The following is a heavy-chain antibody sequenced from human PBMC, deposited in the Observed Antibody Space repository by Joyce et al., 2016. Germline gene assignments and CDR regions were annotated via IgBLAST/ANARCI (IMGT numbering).Heavy chain of an antibody. CDR2: INPNRGAT. Sequence: QVQLVQSGAEVKRPGASVRVSCKASGYRFNAYYMHWVRQAPGQGLEWMGWINPNRGATSYAQQFQGRVTMTRDTSTRTAYMEVRSLRSDDTAVYFCARDASVVVVVAARVDWFDPWGQGTLVTVSS. V-gene: IGHV1-2*02. D-gene: IGHD2-15*01. CDR3: ARDASVVVVVAARVDWFDP. CDR1: GYRFNAYY. J-gene: IGHJ5*02.